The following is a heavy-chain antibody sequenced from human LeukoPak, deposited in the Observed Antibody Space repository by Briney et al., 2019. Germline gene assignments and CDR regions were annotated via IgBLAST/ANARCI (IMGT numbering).Heavy chain of an antibody. D-gene: IGHD6-19*01. CDR3: AKDLRNLAVAGTSAFDI. Sequence: GGSLRLSCAASGFTFSSYAMSWVRQAPGKGLEWVSAISGSGGSTYYADSVKGRFTISRDNSKNTLYLQMNSLRAEDTAVYYCAKDLRNLAVAGTSAFDIWGQGTMVTVSS. CDR1: GFTFSSYA. V-gene: IGHV3-23*01. CDR2: ISGSGGST. J-gene: IGHJ3*02.